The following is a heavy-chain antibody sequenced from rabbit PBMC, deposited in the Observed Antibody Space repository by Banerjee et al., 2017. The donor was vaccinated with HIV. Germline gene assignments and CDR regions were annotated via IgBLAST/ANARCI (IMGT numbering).Heavy chain of an antibody. Sequence: QSLEESGGDLVKPGASLTLTCTASGFSFSSSYYMCWVRQAPGKGLEWIGCIVAGSSGTTYYASWAKGRFTISKTSSTTVTLQMTSLTAADTATYFCVRDGGYMDLTLWGPGTLVTVS. D-gene: IGHD1-1*01. V-gene: IGHV1S40*01. CDR2: IVAGSSGTT. J-gene: IGHJ4*01. CDR1: GFSFSSSYY. CDR3: VRDGGYMDLTL.